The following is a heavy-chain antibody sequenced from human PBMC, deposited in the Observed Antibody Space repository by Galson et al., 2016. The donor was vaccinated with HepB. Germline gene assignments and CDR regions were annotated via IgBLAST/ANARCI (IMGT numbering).Heavy chain of an antibody. CDR3: ARDDSGGWYGFHYGMDV. CDR2: IYYSGRT. V-gene: IGHV4-59*01. J-gene: IGHJ6*02. D-gene: IGHD6-19*01. Sequence: LTCSVSGASTSGYYLSWIRQPPGKGLEWIGYIYYSGRTNYNPSLRSRVTISVDTSKNQFSLKLSSVTAADTAVYYCARDDSGGWYGFHYGMDVWGQGTTVTVSS. CDR1: GASTSGYY.